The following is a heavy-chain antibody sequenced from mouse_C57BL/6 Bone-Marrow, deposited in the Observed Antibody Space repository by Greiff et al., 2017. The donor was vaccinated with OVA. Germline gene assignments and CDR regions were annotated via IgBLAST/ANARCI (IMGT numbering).Heavy chain of an antibody. D-gene: IGHD1-1*01. V-gene: IGHV1-54*01. J-gene: IGHJ3*01. CDR1: GYAFTNYL. Sequence: QVQLKESGAELVRPGTSVKVSCKASGYAFTNYLIEWVKQRPGQGLEWIGVINPGSGGTNYNEKFKGKATLTADKSSSPAYMQLSSLTSEDSAVYFCARGTYYGSSYVGFAYWGQGTLVTVSA. CDR2: INPGSGGT. CDR3: ARGTYYGSSYVGFAY.